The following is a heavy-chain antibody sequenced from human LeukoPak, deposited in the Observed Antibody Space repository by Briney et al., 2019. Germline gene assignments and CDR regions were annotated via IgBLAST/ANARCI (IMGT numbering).Heavy chain of an antibody. D-gene: IGHD3-22*01. J-gene: IGHJ4*02. CDR1: GFTFSSYA. CDR3: AKNRDYYDSSGYYLD. Sequence: GGSLRLSCAASGFTFSSYAMSWVRQAPGRGLEWVSAISGSGGSTYYADSVKGRFTISRDNSKNTLYLQMNSLRAEDTAVYYCAKNRDYYDSSGYYLDWGQGTLVTVSS. CDR2: ISGSGGST. V-gene: IGHV3-23*01.